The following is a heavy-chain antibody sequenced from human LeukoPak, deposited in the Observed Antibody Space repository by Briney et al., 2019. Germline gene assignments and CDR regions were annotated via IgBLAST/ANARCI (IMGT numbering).Heavy chain of an antibody. Sequence: GASVKVSCKASGYTFTSYGISWVRQAPGQGLEWMGRIIPIFGTANYAQKFQGRVTITTDESTSTAYMELSSLRSEDTAVYYCASDFLGYCSGGSCYRGGFYFDYWGQGTLVTVSS. CDR3: ASDFLGYCSGGSCYRGGFYFDY. J-gene: IGHJ4*02. CDR1: GYTFTSYG. D-gene: IGHD2-15*01. V-gene: IGHV1-69*05. CDR2: IIPIFGTA.